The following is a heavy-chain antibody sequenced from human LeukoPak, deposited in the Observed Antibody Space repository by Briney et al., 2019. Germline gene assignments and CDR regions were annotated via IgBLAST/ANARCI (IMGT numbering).Heavy chain of an antibody. CDR3: ATGIAVAGTFLYYFDY. D-gene: IGHD6-19*01. V-gene: IGHV1-18*01. CDR2: VSAYNGNT. J-gene: IGHJ4*02. Sequence: GASVKVSCKASGYTFSSYGISWVRQAPGQRVEWMGLVSAYNGNTNYAQKLQGRVTMTTDTSTSTAYMELRSLRSDDTAVYYCATGIAVAGTFLYYFDYWGQGTLVTVSS. CDR1: GYTFSSYG.